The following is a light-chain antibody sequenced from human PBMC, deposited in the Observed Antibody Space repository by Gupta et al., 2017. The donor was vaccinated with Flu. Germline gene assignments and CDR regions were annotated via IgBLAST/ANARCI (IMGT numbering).Light chain of an antibody. CDR1: TSNVGENA. CDR2: YDD. J-gene: IGLJ1*01. Sequence: QSVLTQPPSVSGAPRQRVTISCSGSTSNVGENAVNWYQQFPGRAPKVIMYYDDMLPSGVSDRFSASKSGTSASLAISGLQFEDEADYYCAAWDDSLNGYVFGTGTKVTVL. CDR3: AAWDDSLNGYV. V-gene: IGLV1-36*01.